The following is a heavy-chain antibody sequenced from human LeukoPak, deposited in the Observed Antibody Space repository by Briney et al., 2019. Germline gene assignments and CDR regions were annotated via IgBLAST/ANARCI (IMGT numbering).Heavy chain of an antibody. Sequence: ASVKVSCKASVGTFSGNSITWVRQAPGQGLEWMGRFIPILNTTNYAQDFQGRVTLTADKSTSTAYMELMSLGSEDTAVYYCARETRDSNWNSVAYLDHWGQGTLVTVSS. J-gene: IGHJ4*02. D-gene: IGHD1-7*01. CDR3: ARETRDSNWNSVAYLDH. CDR1: VGTFSGNS. CDR2: FIPILNTT. V-gene: IGHV1-69*08.